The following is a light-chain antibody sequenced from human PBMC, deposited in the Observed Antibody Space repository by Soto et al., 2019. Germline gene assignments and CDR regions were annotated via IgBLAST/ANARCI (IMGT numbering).Light chain of an antibody. V-gene: IGKV3-15*01. CDR1: QSVSSN. CDR2: GAS. J-gene: IGKJ2*01. Sequence: EIVMTQSPATLSVSPGERAALSCRASQSVSSNFAWYQQKPGQAPRLLIYGASTRATGIPARFSGSGSGTDFTLTISSLQYEHFAVYYCQQYNNWPYTFGQGTKLEIK. CDR3: QQYNNWPYT.